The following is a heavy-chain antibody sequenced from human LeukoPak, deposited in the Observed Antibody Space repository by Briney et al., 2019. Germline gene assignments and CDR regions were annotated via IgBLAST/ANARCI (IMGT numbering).Heavy chain of an antibody. CDR3: ARKLGYCSGGSCYLCDY. CDR1: GYTFTSYY. D-gene: IGHD2-15*01. V-gene: IGHV1-46*01. J-gene: IGHJ4*02. CDR2: INPSGGST. Sequence: ASVKVSCKASGYTFTSYYMHWVRQAPGQGLEWMGIINPSGGSTSYAQKFQGRVTMTRDTSTSTVYMELSSLRSDDTAVYYCARKLGYCSGGSCYLCDYWGQGTLVTVSS.